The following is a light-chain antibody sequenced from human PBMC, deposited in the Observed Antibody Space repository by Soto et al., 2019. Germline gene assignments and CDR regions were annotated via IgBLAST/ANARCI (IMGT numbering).Light chain of an antibody. CDR2: EGS. J-gene: IGLJ1*01. V-gene: IGLV2-23*01. CDR1: SSDVGSYNL. CDR3: CSYAGSSTYV. Sequence: QSALTPPASVSGSPGQSITISCTGTSSDVGSYNLVSWYQQHPGKAPKLMIYEGSKRPSGVSNRFSGFKSGNTASLTISGLQAEDEADYYCCSYAGSSTYVFGTGTKLTVL.